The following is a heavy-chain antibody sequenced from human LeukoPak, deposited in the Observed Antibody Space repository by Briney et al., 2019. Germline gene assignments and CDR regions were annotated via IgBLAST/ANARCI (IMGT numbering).Heavy chain of an antibody. V-gene: IGHV3-23*01. J-gene: IGHJ4*02. CDR1: GFTFSSFA. CDR3: AKDLGFWSRTRLFLDF. Sequence: GESLRLSCAASGFTFSSFAMSWVRQVPGKGLDWVSAIRTNGGATYYADSVRGRFTISRDSSKNMLYLQMNSLRAEDTAVYYCAKDLGFWSRTRLFLDFLGQGTLVTVSS. D-gene: IGHD2-2*01. CDR2: IRTNGGAT.